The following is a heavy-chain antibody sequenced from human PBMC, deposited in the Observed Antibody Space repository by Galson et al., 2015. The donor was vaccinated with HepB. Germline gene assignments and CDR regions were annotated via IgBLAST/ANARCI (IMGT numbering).Heavy chain of an antibody. D-gene: IGHD3-22*01. CDR3: AITTMIVVGDAFDI. V-gene: IGHV5-51*01. CDR2: MSPGDSHP. Sequence: QSGAEVKKPGESLKISCKGSGYTFSTYRIGWVRQMPGKGLEWMGIMSPGDSHPRYSPFFQGQVTISADTSISTAYLQWSSLKASDTAMYYCAITTMIVVGDAFDIWGQGTMVTVSS. J-gene: IGHJ3*02. CDR1: GYTFSTYR.